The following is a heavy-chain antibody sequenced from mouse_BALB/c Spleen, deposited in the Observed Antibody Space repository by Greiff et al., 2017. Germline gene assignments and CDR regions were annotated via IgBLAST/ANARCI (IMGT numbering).Heavy chain of an antibody. CDR1: GFSLTSYG. D-gene: IGHD4-1*01. J-gene: IGHJ4*01. Sequence: QVQLKESGPSLVQPSQSLSITCTVSGFSLTSYGVHWVRQSPGKGLEWLGVIWRGGSTDYNAAFMSRLSITKDNSKSQVFFKMNSLQADDTAIYYCAKGILDDYAMDYWGQGTSVTVSS. CDR3: AKGILDDYAMDY. CDR2: IWRGGST. V-gene: IGHV2-5-1*01.